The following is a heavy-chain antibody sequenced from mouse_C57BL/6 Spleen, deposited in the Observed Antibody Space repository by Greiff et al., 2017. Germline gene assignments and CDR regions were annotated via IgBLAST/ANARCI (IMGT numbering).Heavy chain of an antibody. D-gene: IGHD1-1*01. J-gene: IGHJ2*01. CDR3: AKVYGSSLYYFDY. Sequence: VKLMESGAELVRPGTSVKVSCKASGYAFTNYLIEWVKQRPGQGLEWIGVINPGSGGTNYNEKFKGKATLTADKSSSTAYMQLSSLTSEDSAVYFCAKVYGSSLYYFDYWGQGTTLTVSS. CDR2: INPGSGGT. V-gene: IGHV1-54*01. CDR1: GYAFTNYL.